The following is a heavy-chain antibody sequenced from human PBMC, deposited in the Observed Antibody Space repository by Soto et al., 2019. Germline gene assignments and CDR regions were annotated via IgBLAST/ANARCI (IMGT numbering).Heavy chain of an antibody. D-gene: IGHD6-19*01. J-gene: IGHJ4*02. V-gene: IGHV3-7*03. CDR3: ARYFRGSGRYFFDY. Sequence: GGSLRLSCVASGFTFITSFMGWVRQAPGKGLEWVANINQDGGGTYYVDSVEGRFTISRDNTKDSLYLQMNSLRGEDTAVYYCARYFRGSGRYFFDYWGQGTLVTVSS. CDR1: GFTFITSF. CDR2: INQDGGGT.